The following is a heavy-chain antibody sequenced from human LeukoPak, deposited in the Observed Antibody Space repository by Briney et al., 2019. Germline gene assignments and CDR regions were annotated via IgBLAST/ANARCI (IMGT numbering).Heavy chain of an antibody. CDR1: EFTFTSYS. J-gene: IGHJ6*01. CDR2: ISSSSTYI. D-gene: IGHD4-17*01. V-gene: IGHV3-21*01. Sequence: GGSLRLSCAASEFTFTSYSMNWVRQAPGKGLEWVASISSSSTYIYYADSVKGRFTISRDNAKNSLSLQMNSLRVEDTAVYYCARHGDGFYHGMDVWGQGTTVTVSS. CDR3: ARHGDGFYHGMDV.